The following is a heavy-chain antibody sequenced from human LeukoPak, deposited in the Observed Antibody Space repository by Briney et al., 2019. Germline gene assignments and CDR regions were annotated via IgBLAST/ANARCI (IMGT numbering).Heavy chain of an antibody. V-gene: IGHV3-33*01. D-gene: IGHD3-10*01. Sequence: GRSLRLSCEASGFSFSVFGMHWARQAPGKRLEWVAVIGHDGTFTDYADSVNGRFTFSRDNSRNTLYLQMNSLKVEDTAVYYCARDPDYGSGSYCDYWGQGTLVTVSS. CDR1: GFSFSVFG. CDR2: IGHDGTFT. J-gene: IGHJ4*02. CDR3: ARDPDYGSGSYCDY.